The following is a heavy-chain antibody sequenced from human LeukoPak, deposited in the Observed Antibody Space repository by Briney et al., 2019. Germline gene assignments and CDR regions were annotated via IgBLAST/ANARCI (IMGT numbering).Heavy chain of an antibody. V-gene: IGHV3-23*01. CDR1: GFTFSSYG. CDR3: AKPLSEVGATKFPFDY. D-gene: IGHD1-26*01. CDR2: ISGSGGST. Sequence: GSLRLSCAASGFTFSSYGMSWVRQAPGKGLEWVSAISGSGGSTYYADSVKGRFTISRDNSKNTLYLQMNSLRAEDTAVYYCAKPLSEVGATKFPFDYWGQGTLVTVSS. J-gene: IGHJ4*02.